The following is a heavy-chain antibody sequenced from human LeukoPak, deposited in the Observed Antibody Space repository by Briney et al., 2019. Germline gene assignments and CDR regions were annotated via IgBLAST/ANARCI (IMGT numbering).Heavy chain of an antibody. CDR3: ARFLRFGELLGTNWFDP. V-gene: IGHV5-51*01. CDR2: IYPGDSDT. Sequence: GESLKISCKGSGYSFSSYWIGWVRQMPGKGLEWMGIIYPGDSDTRYSPSFQGQVTISADKSISTAYLQWSSLKASDTAMYYCARFLRFGELLGTNWFDPWGQGTLVTVSS. CDR1: GYSFSSYW. J-gene: IGHJ5*02. D-gene: IGHD3-10*01.